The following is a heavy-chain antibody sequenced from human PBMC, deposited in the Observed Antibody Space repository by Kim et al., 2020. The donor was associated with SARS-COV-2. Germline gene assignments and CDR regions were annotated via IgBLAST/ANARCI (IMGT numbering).Heavy chain of an antibody. J-gene: IGHJ4*02. V-gene: IGHV6-1*01. CDR2: N. Sequence: NGYAVSLRGRITINTDTSKNQFSLHLNSVTPEDTAVYYCARNFHTGFDYWGQGTLVTVSS. CDR3: ARNFHTGFDY.